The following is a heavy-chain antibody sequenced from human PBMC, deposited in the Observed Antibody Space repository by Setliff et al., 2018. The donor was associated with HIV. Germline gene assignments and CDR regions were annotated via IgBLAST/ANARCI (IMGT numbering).Heavy chain of an antibody. D-gene: IGHD3-22*01. Sequence: ASVKVSCKASGYTFTGYYMHWVRQAPGQGLEWMGWINPNSGGTNYAQKFQGRVTMTRDTSLSTAYMELSSLRSDDTAVYYCARCMTMTGNWFDPWGQGTLVTVSS. CDR1: GYTFTGYY. CDR2: INPNSGGT. J-gene: IGHJ5*02. V-gene: IGHV1-2*02. CDR3: ARCMTMTGNWFDP.